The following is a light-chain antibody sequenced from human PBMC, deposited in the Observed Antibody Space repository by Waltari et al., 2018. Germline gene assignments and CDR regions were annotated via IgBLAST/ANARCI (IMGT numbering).Light chain of an antibody. CDR2: DAS. CDR1: QSVGRS. J-gene: IGKJ1*01. Sequence: SCMASQSVGRSLAWYQQKPGQAPRLLIYDASTRATGIPDRFSGSGSGTDFSLSISRLAPDDLAVYYCQHYVRLPVTFGQGTKVEFK. V-gene: IGKV3-20*01. CDR3: QHYVRLPVT.